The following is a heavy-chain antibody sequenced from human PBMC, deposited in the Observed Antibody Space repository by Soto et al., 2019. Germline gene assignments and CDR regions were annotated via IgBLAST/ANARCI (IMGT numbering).Heavy chain of an antibody. Sequence: QVQLQQWGAGLLKPSETLSLTCAVYGGSFSDYYLSWIRQPPGKGLERIGEINYSGSTHYEPYLKSRVTVSVDTSKNQFSLGLSSVTAADTALYYCARRRISGRRGGAFDIWGQGTMVTFSS. CDR2: INYSGST. CDR1: GGSFSDYY. V-gene: IGHV4-34*01. D-gene: IGHD6-6*01. CDR3: ARRRISGRRGGAFDI. J-gene: IGHJ3*02.